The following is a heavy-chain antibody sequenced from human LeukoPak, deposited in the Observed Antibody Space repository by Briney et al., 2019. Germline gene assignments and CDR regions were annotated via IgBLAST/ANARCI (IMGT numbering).Heavy chain of an antibody. CDR1: GYTFTSYG. CDR3: AREATYYYGSGRPYRGYYGMDV. Sequence: ASVKVSCKASGYTFTSYGINWVRQATGQGLEWMGWMNPNSGNTGYAQKFQGRVTMTRNTSISTAYMELSSLRSEDTAVYYCAREATYYYGSGRPYRGYYGMDVWGQGTTVTVSS. V-gene: IGHV1-8*01. CDR2: MNPNSGNT. J-gene: IGHJ6*02. D-gene: IGHD3-10*01.